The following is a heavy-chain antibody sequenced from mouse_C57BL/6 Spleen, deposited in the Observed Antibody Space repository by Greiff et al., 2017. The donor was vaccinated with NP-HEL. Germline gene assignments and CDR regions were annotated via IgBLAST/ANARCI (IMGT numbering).Heavy chain of an antibody. CDR3: VRHGNYYGSSYGWYFDV. Sequence: EVHLVESGGGLVQPKGSLKLSCAASGFSFNTYAMNWVRQAPGKGLEWVARIRSKSNNYATYYADSVKDRFTISRDDSESMLYLQMNNLKTEDTAMYYCVRHGNYYGSSYGWYFDVWGTGTTVTVSS. CDR1: GFSFNTYA. J-gene: IGHJ1*03. V-gene: IGHV10-1*01. CDR2: IRSKSNNYAT. D-gene: IGHD1-1*01.